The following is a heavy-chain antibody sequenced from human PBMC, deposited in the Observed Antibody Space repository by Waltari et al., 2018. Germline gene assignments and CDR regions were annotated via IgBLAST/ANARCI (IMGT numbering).Heavy chain of an antibody. D-gene: IGHD3-22*01. CDR3: AITYYYDSSGYYSYYFDY. J-gene: IGHJ4*02. CDR2: IIPIFGTA. Sequence: QVQLVQSGAEVKKPGSSVKVSCKASGGTFSSYAISWVRQAPGQGLEWMGGIIPIFGTANYAQKFQGRVTITADEATSTAYMELSSLRSEDTAVYYCAITYYYDSSGYYSYYFDYWGQGTLVTVSS. CDR1: GGTFSSYA. V-gene: IGHV1-69*13.